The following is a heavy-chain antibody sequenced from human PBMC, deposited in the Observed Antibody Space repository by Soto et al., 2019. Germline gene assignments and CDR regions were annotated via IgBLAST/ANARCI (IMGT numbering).Heavy chain of an antibody. CDR1: GGSFTGYY. CDR2: VSHRGRT. D-gene: IGHD6-13*01. CDR3: ARNGGSTWYYFDS. V-gene: IGHV4-34*01. Sequence: QVQLQQWGAGLLKPSETLSLTCAVNGGSFTGYYGCWIRQSPGKGLEWIGEVSHRGRTNYNPSLKQRVTISTDTSKNPSFLKLNSVPAADTVVYYCARNGGSTWYYFDSWGQGTVVTVSS. J-gene: IGHJ4*02.